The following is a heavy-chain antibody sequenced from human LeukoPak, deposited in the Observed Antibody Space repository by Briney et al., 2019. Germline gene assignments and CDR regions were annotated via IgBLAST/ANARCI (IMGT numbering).Heavy chain of an antibody. D-gene: IGHD3-22*01. CDR1: GFTFSGSA. CDR3: AREPYYDSSGYSPDY. Sequence: GGSLTLSCAGSGFTFSGSAIHWVRLASGRGLEWVGRIRSKFKDYATAFGTSVNGRFSVSRDDSKSTAYLHMNSLKVEDTALYYCAREPYYDSSGYSPDYWGQGTLVTVSS. J-gene: IGHJ4*02. V-gene: IGHV3-73*01. CDR2: IRSKFKDYAT.